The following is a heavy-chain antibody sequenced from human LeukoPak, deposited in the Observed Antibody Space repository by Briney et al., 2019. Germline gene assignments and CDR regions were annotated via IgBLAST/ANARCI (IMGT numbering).Heavy chain of an antibody. CDR3: VRDSGVHDY. CDR2: ISSSSSTI. CDR1: GFTFSSYS. J-gene: IGHJ4*02. D-gene: IGHD3-10*01. V-gene: IGHV3-48*04. Sequence: PGGSLRLSCAASGFTFSSYSMNWVRQAPGKGLEWVSYISSSSSTIYYADSVKGRFTISRDSARNLLYLQMNSLRADDTAVYYCVRDSGVHDYWGQGTLVTVSS.